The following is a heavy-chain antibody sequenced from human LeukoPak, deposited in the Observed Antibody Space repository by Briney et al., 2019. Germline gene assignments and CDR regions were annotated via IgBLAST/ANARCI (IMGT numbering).Heavy chain of an antibody. D-gene: IGHD1-26*01. CDR1: GFTFSDHY. J-gene: IGHJ4*01. V-gene: IGHV3-72*01. CDR3: TKSGHLGSYYTAYFDY. Sequence: GGSLRLPCAASGFTFSDHYMDWVRQAPGKGLEWVGRTRKKTNSYTTEYAASVKGRFNISRDSAKNTLYLQMNSLEPEDTALYYCTKSGHLGSYYTAYFDYWGHGTLVTVSS. CDR2: TRKKTNSYTT.